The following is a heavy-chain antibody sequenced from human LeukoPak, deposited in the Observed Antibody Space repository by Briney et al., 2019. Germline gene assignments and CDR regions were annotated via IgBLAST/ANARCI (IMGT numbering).Heavy chain of an antibody. CDR1: GFTFNTYW. V-gene: IGHV3-7*03. CDR2: INQDGTKK. J-gene: IGHJ3*01. D-gene: IGHD3-9*01. Sequence: GGSLRLSCAASGFTFNTYWMTWVRQAPGEGLEWVANINQDGTKKHYVDSVEGRFTISRDNARNSLYLQMYSLRAEDTGVYYCARDLSNKILTTYYDVFDVWGQGSMVTVSS. CDR3: ARDLSNKILTTYYDVFDV.